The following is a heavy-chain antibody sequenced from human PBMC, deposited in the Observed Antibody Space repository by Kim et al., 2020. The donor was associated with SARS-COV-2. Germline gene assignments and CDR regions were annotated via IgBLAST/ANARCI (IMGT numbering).Heavy chain of an antibody. CDR3: VKVVDYGDYARGAFDY. CDR2: VSHDGNNK. D-gene: IGHD4-17*01. J-gene: IGHJ4*02. Sequence: GGSLRLSCGGAGFIFSSHGIHWVRQAPGKGLDWVAVVSHDGNNKYYAGSVKGRFTISRDNSKSTVYLQMNSLRVEDTALYYCVKVVDYGDYARGAFDYWGQGILVPVSS. CDR1: GFIFSSHG. V-gene: IGHV3-30*18.